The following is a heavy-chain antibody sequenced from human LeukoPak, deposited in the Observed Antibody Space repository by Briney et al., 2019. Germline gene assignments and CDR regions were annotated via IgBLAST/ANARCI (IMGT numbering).Heavy chain of an antibody. CDR1: GGTFSSYA. CDR3: ATLCCGSYYMDV. J-gene: IGHJ6*03. D-gene: IGHD2-15*01. CDR2: IIPISGTT. Sequence: SVKVSCKASGGTFSSYAISWVRQAPGQGLEWMGGIIPISGTTNYAQKFQGRVTITADKSTSTAYMELSSLRSEDTAVYYCATLCCGSYYMDVWGKGTTVTVSS. V-gene: IGHV1-69*06.